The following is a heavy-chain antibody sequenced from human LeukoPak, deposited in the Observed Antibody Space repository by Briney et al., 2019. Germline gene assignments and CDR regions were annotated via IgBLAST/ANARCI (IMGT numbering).Heavy chain of an antibody. CDR3: ARVNYRAGSHSSWFDP. CDR2: ISDSGSP. Sequence: PSETLSLTCTVSGGSISGYYWSWIREPPGKGLEWIGYISDSGSPNYNPSLKSRVTISVDTSKNQFSLKLPSVTAADTAVYHCARVNYRAGSHSSWFDPWGQGTLVTVSS. V-gene: IGHV4-59*08. J-gene: IGHJ5*02. CDR1: GGSISGYY. D-gene: IGHD3-10*01.